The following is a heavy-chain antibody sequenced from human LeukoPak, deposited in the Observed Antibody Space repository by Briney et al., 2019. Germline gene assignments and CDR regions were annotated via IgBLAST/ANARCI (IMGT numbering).Heavy chain of an antibody. V-gene: IGHV3-66*01. CDR3: AKDVRGNGYYFDS. CDR1: GFTVKDNF. J-gene: IGHJ4*02. D-gene: IGHD3-10*02. CDR2: LYSGGAT. Sequence: AGGSLRLSCAASGFTVKDNFMSWVRQAPGKGLEWVSVLYSGGATYYADSVKGRFTISRDNAKNTLYLQMNSLRAEDTAVYYCAKDVRGNGYYFDSWGQGTLVTVSS.